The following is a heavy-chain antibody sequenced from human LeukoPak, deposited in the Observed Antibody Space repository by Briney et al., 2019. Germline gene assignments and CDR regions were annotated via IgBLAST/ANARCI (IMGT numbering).Heavy chain of an antibody. CDR3: ARESGRWLQLGGAFDI. J-gene: IGHJ3*02. Sequence: GASVKVSCKVPGYTLSEVSMHWVRQAPGKGLEWMGGFNPEDDETVYAQNFQGRVTMTADTSTDTAYMELSRLRSEDTAVYYCARESGRWLQLGGAFDIWGQGTMVTVSS. V-gene: IGHV1-24*01. D-gene: IGHD5-24*01. CDR1: GYTLSEVS. CDR2: FNPEDDET.